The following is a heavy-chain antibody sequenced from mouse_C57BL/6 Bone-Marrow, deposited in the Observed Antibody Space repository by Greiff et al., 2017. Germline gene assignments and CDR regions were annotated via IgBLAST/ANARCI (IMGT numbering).Heavy chain of an antibody. CDR1: GYAFSSSW. CDR3: ARDKRNSWFAY. V-gene: IGHV1-82*01. J-gene: IGHJ3*01. Sequence: QVHVKQSGPELVKPGASVKISCKASGYAFSSSWMNWVKQRPGKGLEWIGRIYPGDGDTNYNGKFKGKATLTADKSSSTAYMQLSSLTSEDSAVYFCARDKRNSWFAYWGQGTLVTVSA. CDR2: IYPGDGDT.